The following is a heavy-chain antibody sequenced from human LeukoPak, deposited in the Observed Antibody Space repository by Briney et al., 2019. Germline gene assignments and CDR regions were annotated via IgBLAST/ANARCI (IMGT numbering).Heavy chain of an antibody. D-gene: IGHD3-3*01. CDR3: ARDGKYYDFWSGYSTFDY. CDR2: ISAYNGNT. V-gene: IGHV1-18*04. J-gene: IGHJ4*02. Sequence: ASVKVSCKASGYIFTDYYMHWVRQAPGQELEWMGWISAYNGNTNYAQKLQGRVTMTTDTSTSTAYMELRSLRSDDTAVYYCARDGKYYDFWSGYSTFDYWGQGTLVTVSS. CDR1: GYIFTDYY.